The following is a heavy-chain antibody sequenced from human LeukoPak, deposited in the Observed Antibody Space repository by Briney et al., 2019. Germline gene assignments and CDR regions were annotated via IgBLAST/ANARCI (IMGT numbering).Heavy chain of an antibody. CDR1: GFTFGIYE. J-gene: IGHJ4*02. D-gene: IGHD2-2*01. V-gene: IGHV3-48*03. CDR3: ARETDSTLFDY. CDR2: ISSSGSTI. Sequence: GGSLRLSCAASGFTFGIYEMNWVRQAPGKGLEWVSYISSSGSTIYYSDSVKGRFTISRDNAKNSLDLQMDILRAEDTAVYYCARETDSTLFDYWGQGTLVTVSS.